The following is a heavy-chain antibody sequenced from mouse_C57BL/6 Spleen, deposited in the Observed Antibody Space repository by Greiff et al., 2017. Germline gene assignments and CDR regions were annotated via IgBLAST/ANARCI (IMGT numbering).Heavy chain of an antibody. Sequence: VQLQQSGPELVKPGASVKLSCKASGYTFTDYNMPWVKQSPGKSLEWIGYINPNNGGTSYNQKFKGKATLTVNKSSSTAYMELRSLTSEDSAVYYCERSLRGFAYWGQGTLVTVSA. CDR1: GYTFTDYN. D-gene: IGHD1-1*01. CDR2: INPNNGGT. V-gene: IGHV1-22*01. CDR3: ERSLRGFAY. J-gene: IGHJ3*01.